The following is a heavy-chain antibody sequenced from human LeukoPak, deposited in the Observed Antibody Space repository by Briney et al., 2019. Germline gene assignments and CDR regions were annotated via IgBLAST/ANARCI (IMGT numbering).Heavy chain of an antibody. CDR3: ARAVVVVAASNWFDP. Sequence: SETLSLTCTVSDGSISSGGYSWSWIRQPPGKGLEWIGYIYHSGSTYYNPSLKSRVTISVDRSKNQFSLKLSSVTAADTAVYYCARAVVVVAASNWFDPWGQGTLVTVSS. CDR1: DGSISSGGYS. D-gene: IGHD2-15*01. CDR2: IYHSGST. V-gene: IGHV4-30-2*01. J-gene: IGHJ5*02.